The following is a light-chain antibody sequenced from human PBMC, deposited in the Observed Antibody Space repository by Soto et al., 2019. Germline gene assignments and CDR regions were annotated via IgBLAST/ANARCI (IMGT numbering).Light chain of an antibody. CDR1: SRDIGAYDY. CDR3: ISYTGDSSPYV. V-gene: IGLV2-14*01. J-gene: IGLJ1*01. CDR2: EVT. Sequence: QSLLTQPASLPGSRGQSITISCTGSSRDIGAYDYVSWFQEHRGMAPILLIAEVTNRPSGVSNRFSGSRSGNTAYPSISGLQAEDEAHYYCISYTGDSSPYVFGPRTKVNVL.